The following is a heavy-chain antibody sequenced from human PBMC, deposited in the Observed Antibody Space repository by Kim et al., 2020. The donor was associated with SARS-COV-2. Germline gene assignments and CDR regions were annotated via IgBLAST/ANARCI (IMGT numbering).Heavy chain of an antibody. Sequence: SETLSLTCTVSGDSISSSSCYWAWIRQPPRKGLEWIATIYYSGNTYYNPSLKSRVTISVDTSKNQFSLKLSSVTAADTAVYYCARLSQQVVRWFDPWGQGTPVTVSS. V-gene: IGHV4-39*01. CDR3: ARLSQQVVRWFDP. CDR1: GDSISSSSCY. J-gene: IGHJ5*02. CDR2: IYYSGNT. D-gene: IGHD6-13*01.